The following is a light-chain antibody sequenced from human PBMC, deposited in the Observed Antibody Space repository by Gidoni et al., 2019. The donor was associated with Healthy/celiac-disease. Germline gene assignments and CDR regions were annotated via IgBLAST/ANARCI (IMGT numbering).Light chain of an antibody. V-gene: IGKV3-15*01. CDR1: QSVSSN. J-gene: IGKJ4*01. CDR3: QQYNNWPLT. Sequence: PGERATLSCRASQSVSSNLAWYQQKPGQAPRLLIYGASTRATGIPARFSGSGSGTEFTLTISSLQSEDFAIYYCQQYNNWPLTFGGGTKVEIK. CDR2: GAS.